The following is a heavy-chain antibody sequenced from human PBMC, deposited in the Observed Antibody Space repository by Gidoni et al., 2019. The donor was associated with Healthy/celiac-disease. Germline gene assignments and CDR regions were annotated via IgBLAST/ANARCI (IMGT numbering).Heavy chain of an antibody. V-gene: IGHV3-7*03. CDR3: ARDFLRPYYYYGMDV. CDR1: GFTFSSYW. D-gene: IGHD6-6*01. J-gene: IGHJ6*02. CDR2: IKQDGSEK. Sequence: LSCAAYGFTFSSYWMSWVSQAQGKGLEWVANIKQDGSEKYYVDYVKGRFTISRDNAKNSLYLQMNSLRAEDTAVYYCARDFLRPYYYYGMDVWGQGTTVTVSS.